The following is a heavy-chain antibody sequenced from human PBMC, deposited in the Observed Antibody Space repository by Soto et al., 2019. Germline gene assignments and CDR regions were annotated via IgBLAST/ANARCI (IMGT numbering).Heavy chain of an antibody. CDR3: ARGRRQLPP. J-gene: IGHJ5*02. D-gene: IGHD2-2*01. CDR2: INHSGST. CDR1: GGSFSGYY. V-gene: IGHV4-34*01. Sequence: SETLSLTCAVYGGSFSGYYWSWIRQPPGKGLEWIGEINHSGSTNYNPSLKSRVTISVDASKNQFSLKLSSVTAADTAVYYCARGRRQLPPWGQGTLVTVSS.